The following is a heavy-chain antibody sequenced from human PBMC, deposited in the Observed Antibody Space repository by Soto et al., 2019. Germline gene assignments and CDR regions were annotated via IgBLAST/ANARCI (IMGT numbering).Heavy chain of an antibody. D-gene: IGHD1-26*01. Sequence: SETLSLTCAVSGYYISSSNLWGWIRQPPGKGLEWIGYIYYSGTTYYNPSLKSRVTMSVDTSKDQFSLKLTSVTAVDTAVYYCARREIQGPIDYWGQGTLVTV. CDR2: IYYSGTT. CDR3: ARREIQGPIDY. CDR1: GYYISSSNL. J-gene: IGHJ4*02. V-gene: IGHV4-28*01.